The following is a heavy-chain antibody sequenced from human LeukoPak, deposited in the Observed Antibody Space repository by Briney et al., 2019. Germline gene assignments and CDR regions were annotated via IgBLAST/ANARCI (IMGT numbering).Heavy chain of an antibody. CDR2: ISYSSSTI. J-gene: IGHJ4*02. CDR1: GFTFSSYE. D-gene: IGHD4-17*01. Sequence: GGSLRLSCAASGFTFSSYEMNWVRQAPGKGLEWVSYISYSSSTIYYADSVKGRFTISRDNGKNSLYLQMNSLRAEDTAVYYCARDRLHYGEYEKTFDYWGQGTLVTVSS. V-gene: IGHV3-48*03. CDR3: ARDRLHYGEYEKTFDY.